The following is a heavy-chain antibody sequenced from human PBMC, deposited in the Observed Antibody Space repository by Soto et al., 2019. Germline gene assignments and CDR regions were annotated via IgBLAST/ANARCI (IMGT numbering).Heavy chain of an antibody. V-gene: IGHV4-39*01. CDR3: ARRGVARAMDV. D-gene: IGHD2-15*01. J-gene: IGHJ6*02. Sequence: PSETLSLTCTVSAGSISSSSYYWGWIRQPPGKGLEWIGSIYYIGSTYYSPSLKSRITISVDTSKNQFSLKLSSVTAADTAVYYCARRGVARAMDVWGQGTTVTV. CDR2: IYYIGST. CDR1: AGSISSSSYY.